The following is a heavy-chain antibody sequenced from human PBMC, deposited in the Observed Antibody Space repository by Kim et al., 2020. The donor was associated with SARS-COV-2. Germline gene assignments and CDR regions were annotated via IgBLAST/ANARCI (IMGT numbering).Heavy chain of an antibody. CDR1: GFTFINVC. Sequence: GGSLRLSCAASGFTFINVCMHWVRQAPGKGLEWVARITCNNYGGTSEYAATVQCRFTIANSDSTMTLHMHMHSAKIAAMSLCSCTTDHLPHGSSFVYFD. CDR3: TTDHLPHGSSFVYFD. D-gene: IGHD3-10*01. J-gene: IGHJ4*01. CDR2: ITCNNYGGTS. V-gene: IGHV3-15*01.